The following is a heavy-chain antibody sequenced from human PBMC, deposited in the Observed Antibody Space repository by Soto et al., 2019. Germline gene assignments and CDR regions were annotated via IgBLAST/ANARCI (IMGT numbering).Heavy chain of an antibody. V-gene: IGHV4-31*03. CDR2: IYYSGST. Sequence: SETLSLTCTVSGGSISSGGYYWSWIRQHPGKGPEWIGYIYYSGSTYYNPSLKSRVTISVDTSKNQFSLKLSSVTAADTAVYYCARENGYSGYEYYYYYGMDVWGQGTTVTVSS. CDR1: GGSISSGGYY. J-gene: IGHJ6*02. D-gene: IGHD5-12*01. CDR3: ARENGYSGYEYYYYYGMDV.